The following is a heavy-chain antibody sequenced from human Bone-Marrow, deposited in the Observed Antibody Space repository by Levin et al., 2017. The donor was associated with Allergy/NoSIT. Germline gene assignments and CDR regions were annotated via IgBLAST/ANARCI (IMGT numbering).Heavy chain of an antibody. V-gene: IGHV1-8*01. CDR1: GYTFTSYD. D-gene: IGHD5-24*01. CDR3: ARGGRDGYNYPRDYYGMDV. J-gene: IGHJ6*02. CDR2: MNPNSGNT. Sequence: ASVKVSCKASGYTFTSYDINWVRQATGQGLEWMGWMNPNSGNTGYAQKFQGRVTMTRNTSISTAYMELSSLRSEDTAVYYCARGGRDGYNYPRDYYGMDVWGQGTTVTVSS.